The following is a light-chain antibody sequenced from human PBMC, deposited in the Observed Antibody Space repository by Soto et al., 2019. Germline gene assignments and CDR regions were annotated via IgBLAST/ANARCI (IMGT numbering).Light chain of an antibody. J-gene: IGKJ2*01. V-gene: IGKV1-9*01. CDR1: QYISSH. Sequence: DVQLTQSPTFLSASVGDRVTITCRASQYISSHLACYQQIPGKGPKLLIYAASTLQSGVPSRFSGSGDGTDSTLAISSLQPEDFATCFCQQVNGYPHTLRLGTKLAIK. CDR3: QQVNGYPHT. CDR2: AAS.